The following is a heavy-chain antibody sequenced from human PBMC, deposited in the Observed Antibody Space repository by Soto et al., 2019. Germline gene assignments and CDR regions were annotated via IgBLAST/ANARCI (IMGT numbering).Heavy chain of an antibody. J-gene: IGHJ4*02. CDR1: GFTLSNYE. V-gene: IGHV3-48*03. CDR3: AREEIKCGGDCFCL. D-gene: IGHD2-21*02. CDR2: ITTSGDVM. Sequence: EVQLVQSGGDLAQPGGSLRLSCAASGFTLSNYEVNWVRQGPGKGLEWISYITTSGDVMYYAGSVRGRFTVYRDNAKNTEELQMNSLRVADTGRYYCAREEIKCGGDCFCLWGQGTLGTVSS.